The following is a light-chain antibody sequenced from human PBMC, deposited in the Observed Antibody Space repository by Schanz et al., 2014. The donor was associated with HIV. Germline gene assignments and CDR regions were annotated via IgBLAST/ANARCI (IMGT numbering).Light chain of an antibody. J-gene: IGLJ2*01. V-gene: IGLV1-40*01. CDR2: DNT. CDR3: CSYAGSYTF. Sequence: QSVLAQPPSVSGAPGQRVTISCTGSSSNIGANYDVHWYQLLPGSAPKLLIFDNTNRPSGVPDRFSGSKSGTSASLAITGLQAEDEADYYCCSYAGSYTFFGGGTKVTVL. CDR1: SSNIGANYD.